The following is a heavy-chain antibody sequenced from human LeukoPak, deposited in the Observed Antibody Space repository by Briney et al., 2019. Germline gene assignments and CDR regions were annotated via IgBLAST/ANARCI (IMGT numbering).Heavy chain of an antibody. Sequence: PGGSLRLSCAASGFTFSSYEMNWVRQAPGKGLEWVSHISSSGSTIYYTDSVKGRFTISRDNSKNLLYLQMNSLRAEDTAIYYCARTVGRIGYWGQGTLVTVSS. V-gene: IGHV3-48*03. J-gene: IGHJ4*02. D-gene: IGHD4-23*01. CDR3: ARTVGRIGY. CDR2: ISSSGSTI. CDR1: GFTFSSYE.